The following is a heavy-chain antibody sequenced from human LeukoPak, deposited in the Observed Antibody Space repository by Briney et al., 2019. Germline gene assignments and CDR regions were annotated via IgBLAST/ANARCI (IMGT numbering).Heavy chain of an antibody. CDR1: GASISGYH. J-gene: IGHJ4*02. V-gene: IGHV4-4*07. Sequence: SETLSLTCTVSGASISGYHWNWIRQPAGKGLEWIGRIYASGSTNYNPSLKSRVTISVDKSKNQFSLRLCFVTAADTAVYYCASGYSGYDSIDYWGQGTLGTVSS. D-gene: IGHD5-12*01. CDR2: IYASGST. CDR3: ASGYSGYDSIDY.